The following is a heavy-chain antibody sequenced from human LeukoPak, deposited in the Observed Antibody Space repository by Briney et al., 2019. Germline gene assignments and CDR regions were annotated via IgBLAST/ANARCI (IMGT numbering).Heavy chain of an antibody. J-gene: IGHJ4*02. CDR3: ARGGWGTSIDY. Sequence: PGGSLRLSCAAAGFSVSSYWMSWVRQAAGKGLGWVAIINQDGSVKFYVDSVTGRFTISGDNAKKSLYLQMNSLRAEDTAVYYCARGGWGTSIDYWAQGTLVTVSS. CDR2: INQDGSVK. D-gene: IGHD1-7*01. V-gene: IGHV3-7*02. CDR1: GFSVSSYW.